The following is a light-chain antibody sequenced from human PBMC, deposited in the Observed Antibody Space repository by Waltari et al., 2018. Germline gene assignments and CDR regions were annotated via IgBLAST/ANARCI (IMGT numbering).Light chain of an antibody. Sequence: QSALTQPPSASGSPGQSVTISCAGTSSDIGAYNFVSWYHQHPVKAPKLMIFEVSNRPSGVPDRFSGAKAGNTASLTVSGLQSDDEGDYYCCAFTGRSWVFGGGTKLTVL. CDR1: SSDIGAYNF. CDR2: EVS. V-gene: IGLV2-8*01. CDR3: CAFTGRSWV. J-gene: IGLJ3*02.